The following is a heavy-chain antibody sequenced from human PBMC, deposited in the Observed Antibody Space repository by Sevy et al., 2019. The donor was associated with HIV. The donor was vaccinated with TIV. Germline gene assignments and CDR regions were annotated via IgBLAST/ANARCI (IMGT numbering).Heavy chain of an antibody. J-gene: IGHJ4*02. CDR1: GFTFSSYG. CDR3: AKDNFSRPPDGYNYLFDY. Sequence: GGSLRLSCAASGFTFSSYGMHWVRQAPGKGLEWVAVIWYDGSNKFYADSVKGRFTISRDNSKNTLYLQMNSLRAEDTAVYYCAKDNFSRPPDGYNYLFDYWGQGTLVTVSS. CDR2: IWYDGSNK. V-gene: IGHV3-33*06. D-gene: IGHD5-12*01.